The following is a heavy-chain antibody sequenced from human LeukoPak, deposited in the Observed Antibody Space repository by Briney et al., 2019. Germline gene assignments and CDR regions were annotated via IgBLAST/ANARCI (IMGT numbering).Heavy chain of an antibody. D-gene: IGHD6-25*01. J-gene: IGHJ4*02. CDR2: INPSGGST. V-gene: IGHV1-46*01. Sequence: GASVKVSCKASGYTFTIYYMHWVRQAPGQGLEWMGIINPSGGSTSYAQKFQGRVTMTRDTSTSTVYMELSSLRSEDTAVYYCARDGDELAANYYFDYWGQGTLVTVSS. CDR3: ARDGDELAANYYFDY. CDR1: GYTFTIYY.